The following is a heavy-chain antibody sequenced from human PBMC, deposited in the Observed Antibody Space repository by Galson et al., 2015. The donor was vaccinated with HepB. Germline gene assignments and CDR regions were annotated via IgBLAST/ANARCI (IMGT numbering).Heavy chain of an antibody. V-gene: IGHV1-69*13. CDR3: ARGRPGYSYGWYYFDY. J-gene: IGHJ4*02. D-gene: IGHD5-18*01. CDR2: IIPIFGTA. Sequence: SVKVSCKASGGTLSSYAISWVRQAPGQGLEWMGGIIPIFGTANYAQKFQGRVTITADESTSTAYMELRSLRSDDTAVYYCARGRPGYSYGWYYFDYWGQGTLVTVSS. CDR1: GGTLSSYA.